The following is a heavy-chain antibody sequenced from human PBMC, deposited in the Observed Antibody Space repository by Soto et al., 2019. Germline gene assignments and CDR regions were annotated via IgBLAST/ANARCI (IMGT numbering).Heavy chain of an antibody. Sequence: PGGSLRLSCADSGFTFSSYEMNGVRQARGKGLEWVSYISSSGSTIYYADSVKGRFTISRDNAKNSLYLQMNSLRAEDTAVYYCAREWDGDWFDPWGQGTLVTVSS. D-gene: IGHD1-26*01. J-gene: IGHJ5*02. CDR3: AREWDGDWFDP. CDR2: ISSSGSTI. V-gene: IGHV3-48*03. CDR1: GFTFSSYE.